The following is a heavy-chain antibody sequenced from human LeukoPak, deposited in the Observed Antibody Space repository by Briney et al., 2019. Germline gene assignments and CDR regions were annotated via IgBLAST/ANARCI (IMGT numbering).Heavy chain of an antibody. J-gene: IGHJ4*02. Sequence: GASLRLSCAASGFTFSSYAMSWVRQAPGKGLEWVSAISGSGGSTYYADSVKGRLTISRDNSKNTLYLQMNSLRAEDTAVYYCANIAGYSYGFGYYFDYWGQGTLVTVSS. V-gene: IGHV3-23*01. CDR1: GFTFSSYA. D-gene: IGHD5-18*01. CDR2: ISGSGGST. CDR3: ANIAGYSYGFGYYFDY.